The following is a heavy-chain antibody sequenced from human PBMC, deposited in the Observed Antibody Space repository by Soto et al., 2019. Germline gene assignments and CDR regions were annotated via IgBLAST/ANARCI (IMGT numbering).Heavy chain of an antibody. D-gene: IGHD3-10*02. J-gene: IGHJ4*02. CDR3: AHAVVLGELVDY. V-gene: IGHV2-5*02. CDR1: GFSLTTRGVG. Sequence: QITLKESGPALVKPTQTLTLTCSFSGFSLTTRGVGVGWIRQPPGKALEWLALIYGDDEKRYNSSLKGRLTFRKDIYENWRVLTISIMDPVDIGAFYRAHAVVLGELVDYWGKGNLFSV. CDR2: IYGDDEK.